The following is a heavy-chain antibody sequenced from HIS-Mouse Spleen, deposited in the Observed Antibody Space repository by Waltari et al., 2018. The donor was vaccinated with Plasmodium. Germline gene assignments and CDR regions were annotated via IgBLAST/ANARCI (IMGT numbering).Heavy chain of an antibody. CDR1: GGSISSSRYY. CDR3: ARDRITGTSYFDY. J-gene: IGHJ4*02. D-gene: IGHD1-7*01. CDR2: IYYSGST. V-gene: IGHV4-39*07. Sequence: QLQLQEWGPGLGEPSETLALTCTVSGGSISSSRYYWGWIRQPPGKGLEWIGSIYYSGSTYYNPSLKSRVTISVDTSKNQFSLKLSSVTAADTAVYYCARDRITGTSYFDYWGQGTLVTVSS.